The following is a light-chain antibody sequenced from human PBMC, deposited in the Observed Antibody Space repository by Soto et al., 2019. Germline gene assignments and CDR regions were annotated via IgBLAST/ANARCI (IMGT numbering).Light chain of an antibody. J-gene: IGKJ3*01. CDR1: QSVSSY. V-gene: IGKV3-11*01. CDR2: DAS. CDR3: QQRSNWPPRFT. Sequence: EIVLTQSPATLSLSPGERATLSCRASQSVSSYLAWYQHQPGQAPRLLIYDASNRATGIPARFSGSGSGTDFTLTISSLEPEDFAVYYCQQRSNWPPRFTYGPGTKVDI.